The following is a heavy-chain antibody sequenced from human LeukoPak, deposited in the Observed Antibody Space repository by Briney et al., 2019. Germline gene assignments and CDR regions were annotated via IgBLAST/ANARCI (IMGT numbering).Heavy chain of an antibody. CDR1: RGTFSSYA. CDR3: ALSVAAGPHYAVDGMDV. D-gene: IGHD6-13*01. CDR2: IIPIFGTA. V-gene: IGHV1-69*01. J-gene: IGHJ6*02. Sequence: VKVSCTASRGTFSSYAITWVRQAPGPGLEWMGGIIPIFGTANYAQEFQGRVTITADESTSTGYMELSSLRSEDTAVYYCALSVAAGPHYAVDGMDVWGQGTTVTVSS.